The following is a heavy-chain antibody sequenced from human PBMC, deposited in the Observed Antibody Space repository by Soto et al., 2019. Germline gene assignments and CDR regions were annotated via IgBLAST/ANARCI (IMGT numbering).Heavy chain of an antibody. J-gene: IGHJ4*02. CDR3: ARALFYSDSDGYYFEFDY. D-gene: IGHD3-22*01. CDR1: GFSLTDTRMG. V-gene: IGHV2-26*01. Sequence: SGPTLVNPTETLTLTCSVSGFSLTDTRMGVSWIRQAPGKALEWLAHIISNDDKSYSTSLKSRLTISKDTSKSQVVLRMTNMDPEDTGRYYCARALFYSDSDGYYFEFDYWGPGTLVTVSS. CDR2: IISNDDK.